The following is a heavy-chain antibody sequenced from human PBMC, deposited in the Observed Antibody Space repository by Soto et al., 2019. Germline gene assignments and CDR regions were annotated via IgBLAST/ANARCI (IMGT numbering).Heavy chain of an antibody. CDR3: ACIFSGGYGYGFYYYGMDV. CDR2: IYYSGST. D-gene: IGHD5-18*01. Sequence: SGPLSLTCTVSCASISSSSSYWGWGGQPSGKGLEWIGSIYYSGSTYYNPSLKSRVTISVDTSKNQFSLKLSSVTAADTAVYYCACIFSGGYGYGFYYYGMDVWGQGTTVS. V-gene: IGHV4-39*01. CDR1: CASISSSSSY. J-gene: IGHJ6*02.